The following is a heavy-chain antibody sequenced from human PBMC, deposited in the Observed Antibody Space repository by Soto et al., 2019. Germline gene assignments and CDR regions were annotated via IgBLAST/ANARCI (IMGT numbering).Heavy chain of an antibody. CDR2: IYWDDDK. CDR3: AHRVVGLEHEAFDI. J-gene: IGHJ3*02. D-gene: IGHD1-26*01. Sequence: QITLKESGPTLVKPTQTLTLTCTFSGFSLSTSGVGVGWIRQPPGKALEWLALIYWDDDKRYSPSLKSRLTNTKDTSKNQVVLTMTNMDPVDTATYYCAHRVVGLEHEAFDIWGQGTMVTVSS. V-gene: IGHV2-5*02. CDR1: GFSLSTSGVG.